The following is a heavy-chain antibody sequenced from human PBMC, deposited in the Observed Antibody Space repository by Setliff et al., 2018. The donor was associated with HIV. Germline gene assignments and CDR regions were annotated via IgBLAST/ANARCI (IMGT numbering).Heavy chain of an antibody. CDR3: ARRDVTTGMDS. CDR2: VSQSGST. D-gene: IGHD4-17*01. CDR1: GVSINRTDHY. Sequence: KTSETRSLTCSVSGVSINRTDHYWGWIRQSPGKSLEWIGSVSQSGSTYYNPSLKSRITISVDRSKNLFSLKLISVTAADQGVYYCARRDVTTGMDSWGPGILVTAPQ. V-gene: IGHV4-39*01. J-gene: IGHJ4*02.